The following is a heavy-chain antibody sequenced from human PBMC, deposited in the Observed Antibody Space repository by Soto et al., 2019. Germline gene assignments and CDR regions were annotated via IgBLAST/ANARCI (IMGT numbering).Heavy chain of an antibody. V-gene: IGHV3-21*01. J-gene: IGHJ4*02. CDR3: ARDYYYDSSGFSPLDY. Sequence: GGSLRLSCAAYGFTFSRYSMNWVRQAPGKGLEWVSSMTISGNSIYYGDSVKGRFTISRDNAKNSLYLQMNSLRAEDTAVYYCARDYYYDSSGFSPLDYWGQGTQVTVSS. D-gene: IGHD3-22*01. CDR1: GFTFSRYS. CDR2: MTISGNSI.